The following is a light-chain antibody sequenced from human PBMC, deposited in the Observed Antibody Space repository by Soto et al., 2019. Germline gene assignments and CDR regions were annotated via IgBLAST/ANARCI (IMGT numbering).Light chain of an antibody. V-gene: IGKV3-11*01. Sequence: EIVLTQSPATLSLTPGERATLSCRASQSLGRSLAWYQQKPGQAPRLLIYDVFIAATGIPARFSGSGFGTDFTLTISSLEPEDFALYYCQHRANWPPTFGGGTKVDIK. CDR1: QSLGRS. CDR3: QHRANWPPT. J-gene: IGKJ4*01. CDR2: DVF.